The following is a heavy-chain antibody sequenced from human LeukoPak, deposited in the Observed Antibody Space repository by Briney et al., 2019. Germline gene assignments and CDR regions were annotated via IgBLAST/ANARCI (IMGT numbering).Heavy chain of an antibody. V-gene: IGHV3-21*01. CDR1: GFTFSSYG. Sequence: PGRSLRLSCAASGFTFSSYGMHWVRQAPGKGLEWVSSISSSSSYIYYADSVKGRFTISRDNAKNSLYLQMNSLRAEDTAVYYCARDYPTQYYFDYWGQGTLVTVSS. D-gene: IGHD4-11*01. CDR3: ARDYPTQYYFDY. J-gene: IGHJ4*02. CDR2: ISSSSSYI.